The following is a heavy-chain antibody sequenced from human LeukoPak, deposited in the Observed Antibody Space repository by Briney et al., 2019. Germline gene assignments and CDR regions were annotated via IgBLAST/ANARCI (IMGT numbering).Heavy chain of an antibody. J-gene: IGHJ4*02. D-gene: IGHD2-8*01. Sequence: GASVKVSCKASGYTLGNNDINWVRKATGQGLEWLGWMTPNSGNTGYGRKFQGRVTMTRYTYISTAYIELSNLRSEDTVVYYCVREKNCPDVLCYEDWGQGTLVTVSS. CDR3: VREKNCPDVLCYED. CDR2: MTPNSGNT. V-gene: IGHV1-8*02. CDR1: GYTLGNND.